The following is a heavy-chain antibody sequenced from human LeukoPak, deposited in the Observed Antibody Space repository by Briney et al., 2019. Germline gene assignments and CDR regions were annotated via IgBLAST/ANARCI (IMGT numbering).Heavy chain of an antibody. Sequence: GGSLRLSCVTSGFTFRSSAMHWVRQAPGRGLEWIAFISWDGAVIYYADSVKGRFTISRDTSKRTVSLQADSLRAEDTAVYYCAKDLGTKYCIDYWGQGALVTVSS. D-gene: IGHD2-8*02. V-gene: IGHV3-30*18. CDR1: GFTFRSSA. CDR2: ISWDGAVI. CDR3: AKDLGTKYCIDY. J-gene: IGHJ4*02.